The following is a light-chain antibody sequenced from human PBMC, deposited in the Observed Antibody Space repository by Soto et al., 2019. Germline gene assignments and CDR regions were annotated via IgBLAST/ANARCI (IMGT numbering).Light chain of an antibody. Sequence: SVLTEPPSVSGAPGQRVTISCTGSSSNIGAGYDVHWYQQLPGTAPKLLIYDNTNRPSGVPDRFSGSKSGTSASLAITGLQAEDEADYYCQSYDGSLSGSRVFGTGTKLTVL. CDR3: QSYDGSLSGSRV. CDR2: DNT. CDR1: SSNIGAGYD. V-gene: IGLV1-40*01. J-gene: IGLJ1*01.